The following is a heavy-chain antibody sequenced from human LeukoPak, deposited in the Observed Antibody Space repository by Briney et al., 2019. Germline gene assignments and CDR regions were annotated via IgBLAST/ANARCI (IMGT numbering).Heavy chain of an antibody. V-gene: IGHV3-64*01. Sequence: GGSLRLSCAASGFTFSSYAMHWVRQAPGKGLEYVSAISSNGGSTYYASSVKGRFTISRDNSKNALYLQMGSLRAEDMAVYYCAGGLAFDYWGQGTLVTVSS. CDR2: ISSNGGST. CDR1: GFTFSSYA. J-gene: IGHJ4*02. D-gene: IGHD3/OR15-3a*01. CDR3: AGGLAFDY.